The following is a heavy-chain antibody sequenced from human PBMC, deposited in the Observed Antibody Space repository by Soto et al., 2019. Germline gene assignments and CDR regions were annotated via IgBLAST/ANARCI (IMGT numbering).Heavy chain of an antibody. V-gene: IGHV3-33*01. Sequence: PGGALRLSCGASGFSLRTNVMHWLRRAPGKGLEWVALIWYDGTKKVYANSVKGRSTISKDNSNNILYLQMSGLRAEDTAVYYCARDVVTAVAGSVNWFDPWGQGTLVTVSS. CDR3: ARDVVTAVAGSVNWFDP. CDR2: IWYDGTKK. CDR1: GFSLRTNV. J-gene: IGHJ5*02. D-gene: IGHD6-19*01.